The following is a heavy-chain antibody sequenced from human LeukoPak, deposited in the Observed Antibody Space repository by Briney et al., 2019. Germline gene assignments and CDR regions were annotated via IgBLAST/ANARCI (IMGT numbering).Heavy chain of an antibody. CDR3: ARGTGYLKDYFDY. CDR2: IRYDGSNK. D-gene: IGHD2-8*02. Sequence: GGSLRLSCAASGFTFSSYGMHWVRQAPGKGLEWVAFIRYDGSNKYYADSVKGRFTISRDNSKNTLYLQMNSLRAEDTAVYYCARGTGYLKDYFDYWGEGTLVTVSS. CDR1: GFTFSSYG. J-gene: IGHJ4*02. V-gene: IGHV3-30*02.